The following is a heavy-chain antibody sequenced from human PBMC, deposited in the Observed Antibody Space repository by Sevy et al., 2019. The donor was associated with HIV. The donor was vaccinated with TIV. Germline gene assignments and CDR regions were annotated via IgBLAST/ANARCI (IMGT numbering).Heavy chain of an antibody. Sequence: GSLRLSCAASGFTVSSNYMSWVRQAPGKGLEWVSVIYSGGSTYYADSVKGRFTISRDNSKNTLYLQMNSLRADDTAVYYCSRDGSGLGYFFDYWGQGTLVTVSS. CDR3: SRDGSGLGYFFDY. J-gene: IGHJ4*02. CDR1: GFTVSSNY. D-gene: IGHD3-22*01. CDR2: IYSGGST. V-gene: IGHV3-66*01.